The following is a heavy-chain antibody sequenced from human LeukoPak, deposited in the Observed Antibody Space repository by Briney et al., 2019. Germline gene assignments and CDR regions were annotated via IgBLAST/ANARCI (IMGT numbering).Heavy chain of an antibody. J-gene: IGHJ6*02. Sequence: GGSLRLSCAASGFTFSHYAMHWVRRAPGKGLEWVAVISYDGNIQYYADSVKGRFTISRDASKNTLYLQMTSLRPEDTAVYYCAREYDYGWGNYRWNSNYYGMDVWGQGTTVTVSS. CDR2: ISYDGNIQ. V-gene: IGHV3-30-3*01. D-gene: IGHD3-16*02. CDR3: AREYDYGWGNYRWNSNYYGMDV. CDR1: GFTFSHYA.